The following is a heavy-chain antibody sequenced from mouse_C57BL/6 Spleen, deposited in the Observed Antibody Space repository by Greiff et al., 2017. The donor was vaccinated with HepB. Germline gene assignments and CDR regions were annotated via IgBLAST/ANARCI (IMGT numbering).Heavy chain of an antibody. CDR2: IDPSDSYT. CDR1: GYTFTSYW. CDR3: ARSRPLWSMDY. J-gene: IGHJ4*01. V-gene: IGHV1-69*01. Sequence: VQLQQSWAELVMPGASVKLSCKASGYTFTSYWMHWVKQRPGQGLEWIGEIDPSDSYTNYNQKFKGKSTLTVDKSSSTAYMQLSSLTSEDSAVYYCARSRPLWSMDYWGQGTSVTVSS. D-gene: IGHD1-1*02.